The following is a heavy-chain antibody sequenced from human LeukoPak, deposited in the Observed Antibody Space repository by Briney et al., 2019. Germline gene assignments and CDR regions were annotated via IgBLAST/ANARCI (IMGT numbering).Heavy chain of an antibody. J-gene: IGHJ6*02. CDR1: GFTFSGSG. V-gene: IGHV3-73*01. D-gene: IGHD3-3*01. CDR2: IRSKANSYAT. CDR3: TSSGSGYYYYGMDV. Sequence: PGGSLKLSCAASGFTFSGSGIHWVRQASGKGLEWVGRIRSKANSYATAYAASVKGRFTISRDDSKNTAFLQMNSLKTEDTAVYYCTSSGSGYYYYGMDVWGQGTTATVSS.